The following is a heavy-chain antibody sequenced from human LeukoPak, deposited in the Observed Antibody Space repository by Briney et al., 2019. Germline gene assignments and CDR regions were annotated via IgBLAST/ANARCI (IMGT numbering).Heavy chain of an antibody. CDR1: GGPFSDYY. V-gene: IGHV4-34*10. CDR2: IYFSGST. D-gene: IGHD2-15*01. Sequence: TSETLSLTCAVYGGPFSDYYWSWIRQSPGKGLEWVGHIYFSGSTFYNPSLKSRLTISVATSRNQIFLKLASVLPADTAVYYCARWGWSNRLDPWGQGTLVTVSS. J-gene: IGHJ5*02. CDR3: ARWGWSNRLDP.